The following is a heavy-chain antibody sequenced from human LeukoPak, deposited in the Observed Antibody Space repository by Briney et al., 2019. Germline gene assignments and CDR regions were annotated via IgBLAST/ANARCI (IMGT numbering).Heavy chain of an antibody. V-gene: IGHV3-15*01. CDR1: GFTSRDAW. Sequence: GGSPRLSRAASGFTSRDAWMTWGCEAPGEGVERVGRIRSKTDGGTTDYAVSVQGRFTISRAESKNTLYLQMSRLKTEDTAVYYCAKHIYGVVSFQQWGQGTLVTVSS. CDR2: IRSKTDGGTT. CDR3: AKHIYGVVSFQQ. J-gene: IGHJ1*01. D-gene: IGHD3-3*01.